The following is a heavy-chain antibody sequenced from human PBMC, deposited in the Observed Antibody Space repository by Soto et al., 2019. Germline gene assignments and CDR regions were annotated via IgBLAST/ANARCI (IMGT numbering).Heavy chain of an antibody. CDR1: GFTFSSYA. V-gene: IGHV3-23*01. J-gene: IGHJ3*02. CDR2: ISGSGGST. Sequence: EVQLLESGGGLVQPGGSLRLSCAASGFTFSSYAMSWVRQAPGKGLEWVSAISGSGGSTYYADSVKGRFTNSRDNSKNTLYLQMNSLRAEDTAVYYCAKEAQYYGSGSYYINDAFDIWGQGTMVTVSS. D-gene: IGHD3-10*01. CDR3: AKEAQYYGSGSYYINDAFDI.